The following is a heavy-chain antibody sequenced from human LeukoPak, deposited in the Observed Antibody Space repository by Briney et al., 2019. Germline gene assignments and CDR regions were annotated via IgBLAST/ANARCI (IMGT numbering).Heavy chain of an antibody. J-gene: IGHJ4*02. CDR1: GYSITSSSW. Sequence: PSETLSLTCAVSGYSITSSSWWGWIRQPPGKGLEWIGYIYHSGTTYYNPSLQSRVTMSVDTSKNQFSLKLSFVTAVDTAVYYCARKENVYYYFDYWGQGTLVTVSS. D-gene: IGHD3-10*01. CDR3: ARKENVYYYFDY. CDR2: IYHSGTT. V-gene: IGHV4-28*01.